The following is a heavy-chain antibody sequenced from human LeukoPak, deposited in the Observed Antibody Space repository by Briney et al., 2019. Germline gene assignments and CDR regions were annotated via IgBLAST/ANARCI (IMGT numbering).Heavy chain of an antibody. CDR3: AALGADYDILTGYSRLGYYGMDV. D-gene: IGHD3-9*01. CDR2: ISSSGSTI. CDR1: GFTFSSYE. Sequence: PGGSLRLSCAASGFTFSSYEMNWVRQAPGKGLEWVLYISSSGSTIYYADSVKGRFTISRDNAKNSLYLQMNSLRAEDTAVYYCAALGADYDILTGYSRLGYYGMDVWGKGTTVTVSS. J-gene: IGHJ6*04. V-gene: IGHV3-48*03.